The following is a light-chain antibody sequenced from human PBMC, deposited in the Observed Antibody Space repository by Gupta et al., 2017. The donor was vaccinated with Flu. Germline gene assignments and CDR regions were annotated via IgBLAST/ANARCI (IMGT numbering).Light chain of an antibody. CDR2: KAS. CDR1: QSISSW. CDR3: QQDNSYPWT. Sequence: DIQMTQSPSTLSASIGDRVTITCRASQSISSWLAWYQLKPGKAPKFLIYKASNLETGVPSRFSGSGSGTEFTLTISSLQPDDFATYFCQQDNSYPWTFGQGTKVEIK. V-gene: IGKV1-5*03. J-gene: IGKJ1*01.